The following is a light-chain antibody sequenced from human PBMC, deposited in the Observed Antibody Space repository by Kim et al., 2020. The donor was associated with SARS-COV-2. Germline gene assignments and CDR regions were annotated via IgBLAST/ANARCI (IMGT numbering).Light chain of an antibody. J-gene: IGLJ1*01. CDR2: NDS. CDR3: QVWDSSSDHV. V-gene: IGLV3-21*04. CDR1: DIGIKS. Sequence: VSPGKTARITCGGNDIGIKSVHWYQQKPGQAPVLVIHNDSDRPSGIPERFSGSNSGNTATLTISRVEAGDDADYYCQVWDSSSDHVFGTGTKVTVL.